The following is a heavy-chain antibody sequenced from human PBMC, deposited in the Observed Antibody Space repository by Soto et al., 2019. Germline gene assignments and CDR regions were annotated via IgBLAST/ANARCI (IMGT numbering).Heavy chain of an antibody. J-gene: IGHJ4*02. V-gene: IGHV3-30*03. D-gene: IGHD2-8*02. CDR3: MTPGTSDHSDY. CDR2: ISFDTSNS. Sequence: VQLVESGGGVVQPGNSLRLSCAVSGIVFSSFGMQWVRQAPGKGLEWVAVISFDTSNSYYADSVNGRFTISRDNSKNLLFLQMDGLRPEDTAVYWCMTPGTSDHSDYWGRGTLVTVSA. CDR1: GIVFSSFG.